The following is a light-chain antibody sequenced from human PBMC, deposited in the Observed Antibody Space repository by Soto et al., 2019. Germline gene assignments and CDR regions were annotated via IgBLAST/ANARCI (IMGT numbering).Light chain of an antibody. V-gene: IGLV2-14*01. CDR1: SSDVGAYNY. J-gene: IGLJ1*01. Sequence: QSALTQPASVSGSPGQSITISCTGTSSDVGAYNYVSWYQQHPAKVPKLMIYDVSNRPSGVSDRFSGSKSGYTASLTISGLQAEDADDYYCYSYTSSSTYVFGAGTKLTVL. CDR2: DVS. CDR3: YSYTSSSTYV.